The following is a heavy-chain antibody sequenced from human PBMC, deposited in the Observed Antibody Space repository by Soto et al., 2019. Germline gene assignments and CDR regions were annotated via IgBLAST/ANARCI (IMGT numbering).Heavy chain of an antibody. CDR2: IYIGGSN. CDR3: ARDGIVATSYGMDV. J-gene: IGHJ6*02. CDR1: GASISDYY. D-gene: IGHD5-12*01. Sequence: SETLSLTCAVSGASISDYYWTWIRQPAGSGLEWIGRIYIGGSNNYNPSLASRVTMSVDTSKNQFSLRLTSVTAADTAVYYCARDGIVATSYGMDVWGQGTTVTVS. V-gene: IGHV4-4*07.